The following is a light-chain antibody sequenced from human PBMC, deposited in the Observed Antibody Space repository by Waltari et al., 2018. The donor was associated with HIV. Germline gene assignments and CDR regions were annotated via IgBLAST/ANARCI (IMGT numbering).Light chain of an antibody. CDR1: SSDVGGHNN. CDR2: DVS. Sequence: QSALTQPASVSGSPGQSITISCTGTSSDVGGHNNVSWYQQHPGNAPKLIIYDVSNRPAVVSNRVSGSNSGNTAALSIAGVQAEDDADYDCSAYTSSSRVFGGGTKLTVL. J-gene: IGLJ2*01. V-gene: IGLV2-14*01. CDR3: SAYTSSSRV.